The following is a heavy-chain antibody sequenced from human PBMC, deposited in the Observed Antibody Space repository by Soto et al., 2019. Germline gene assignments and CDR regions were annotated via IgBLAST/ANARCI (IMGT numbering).Heavy chain of an antibody. CDR1: GFTFSSYA. D-gene: IGHD1-26*01. CDR3: AKVATLGELLYYYGMDV. J-gene: IGHJ6*02. V-gene: IGHV3-23*01. Sequence: PGGSLRLSCAASGFTFSSYAMSWVRQAPGKGLEWVSAISGSGGSTYYADSVKGRFTISRDNSKNTLYLQMNSLRAEDTAVYYCAKVATLGELLYYYGMDVWGQGTTVTVSS. CDR2: ISGSGGST.